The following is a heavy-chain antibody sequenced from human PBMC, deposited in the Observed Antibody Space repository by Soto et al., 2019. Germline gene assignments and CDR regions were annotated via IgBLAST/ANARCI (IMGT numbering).Heavy chain of an antibody. Sequence: GGSLRLSCAASGFTVSSNYMSWVRQAPGKGLEWVSVIYSGGSTYYADSVKGRFTISRDNSKNTLYLQMNSLRAEDTAVYYCARDRWSDSGYEFDYWGQGTLVTVSS. CDR2: IYSGGST. J-gene: IGHJ4*02. CDR1: GFTVSSNY. D-gene: IGHD5-12*01. CDR3: ARDRWSDSGYEFDY. V-gene: IGHV3-66*01.